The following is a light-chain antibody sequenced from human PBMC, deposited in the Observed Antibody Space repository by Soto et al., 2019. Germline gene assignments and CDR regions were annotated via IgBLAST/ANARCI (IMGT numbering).Light chain of an antibody. J-gene: IGKJ4*01. CDR3: QQRSRT. V-gene: IGKV3-11*01. CDR1: ESLGSF. Sequence: EVLLTQSPATLSLSPGERATLSCRSSESLGSFLAWYQQRPGQAPRLLIYDASKRATGIPARFSGSGSGTSFILTIDRLEPEDCSVYLCQQRSRTFGGGTRVEI. CDR2: DAS.